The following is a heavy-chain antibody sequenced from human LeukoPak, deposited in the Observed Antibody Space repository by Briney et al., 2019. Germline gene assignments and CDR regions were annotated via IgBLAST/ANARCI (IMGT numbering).Heavy chain of an antibody. CDR1: GGSNSGFY. J-gene: IGHJ5*02. Sequence: SETLSLTCTVSGGSNSGFYWSWIRQPPGKGLEWIGYIHYSGNTNYNPSLKSRVNISLDTSENQFSLRLSSVTAADTAVYFCARDIPADLWGQGTRLTVSS. V-gene: IGHV4-59*01. CDR2: IHYSGNT. CDR3: ARDIPADL.